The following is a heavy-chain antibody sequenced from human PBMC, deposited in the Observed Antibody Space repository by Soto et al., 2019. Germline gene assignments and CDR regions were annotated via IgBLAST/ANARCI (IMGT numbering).Heavy chain of an antibody. V-gene: IGHV3-30*18. D-gene: IGHD3-22*01. CDR1: GFTFSSFG. CDR3: AKDHYYDSSGYLY. CDR2: ISYDGSNK. J-gene: IGHJ4*02. Sequence: GGSLRLSCAASGFTFSSFGMHWVRQAPGKGLEWVAVISYDGSNKYYADSVKGRFTISRDNSKNTLYLQMNSLRAEDTAVYCCAKDHYYDSSGYLYWGQGTLVTVSS.